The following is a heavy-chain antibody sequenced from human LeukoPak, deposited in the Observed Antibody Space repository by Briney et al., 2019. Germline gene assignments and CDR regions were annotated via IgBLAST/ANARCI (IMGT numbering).Heavy chain of an antibody. CDR3: ARLYCSMTSCWFDP. D-gene: IGHD2-2*01. CDR2: IYYSGST. J-gene: IGHJ5*02. CDR1: GGSIISYY. Sequence: SETLSLTCTVSGGSIISYYWSWIRQPPGKGLEWIGYIYYSGSTNYNPSLKSRVTISVDTSKNQFSLKLTSVTAADTAVYYCARLYCSMTSCWFDPWGQGTLVTVSS. V-gene: IGHV4-59*01.